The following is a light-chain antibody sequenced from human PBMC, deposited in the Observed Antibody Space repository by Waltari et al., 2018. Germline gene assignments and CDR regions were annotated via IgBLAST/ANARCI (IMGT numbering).Light chain of an antibody. V-gene: IGLV3-21*04. CDR2: YSS. J-gene: IGLJ2*01. Sequence: SYVLMQPHSVSVAPGMTPGVTCEGTDIATTRSHRYQQKPGQAPVLVMYYSSDRPSGIPERFSGSNSWNTATLTITRVEAGDEADYYCQAWHTGTSHVVFGGGTKLTVL. CDR3: QAWHTGTSHVV. CDR1: DIATTR.